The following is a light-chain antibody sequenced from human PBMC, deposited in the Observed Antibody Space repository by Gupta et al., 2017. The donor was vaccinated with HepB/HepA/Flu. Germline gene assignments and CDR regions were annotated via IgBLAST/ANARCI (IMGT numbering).Light chain of an antibody. J-gene: IGLJ1*01. CDR1: RSNIGAGYD. Sequence: QSVLPQPPSVSGAPGQRVTISCTGTRSNIGAGYDVHWYQHLPGGAPKLVIYDNGDRPSGVPDRFSGSKSGTSASLAITGLQAEDEADYYCQSYDRSVSGYVFGTGTKVTVL. V-gene: IGLV1-40*01. CDR3: QSYDRSVSGYV. CDR2: DNG.